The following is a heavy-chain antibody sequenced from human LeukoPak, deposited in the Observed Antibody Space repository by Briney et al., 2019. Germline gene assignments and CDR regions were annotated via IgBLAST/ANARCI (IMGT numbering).Heavy chain of an antibody. CDR2: IYYSGSN. D-gene: IGHD3-9*01. Sequence: SETLSLTCTVSGGSISSSGYYWGWIRQTPGKGLEWIGSIYYSGSNYHNPSLKSRVSMSVDTSKNQFSLKLSSATAADTAVYYCARQGYDILTGSWYFDYWGQGTLVTVSS. V-gene: IGHV4-39*01. CDR3: ARQGYDILTGSWYFDY. CDR1: GGSISSSGYY. J-gene: IGHJ4*02.